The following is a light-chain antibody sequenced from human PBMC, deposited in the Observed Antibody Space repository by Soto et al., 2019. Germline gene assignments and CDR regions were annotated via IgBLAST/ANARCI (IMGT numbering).Light chain of an antibody. CDR3: QQRGYT. J-gene: IGKJ2*01. V-gene: IGKV3-11*01. Sequence: EIVLTQSPATLSLSPGERATLSCRASQSVSSFLAWYQQKPGQAPRLLIYDTSSRATGIPARVSGSGSGTDFTLTISSLEPEDFAVYYCQQRGYTFGQGTKLEIK. CDR2: DTS. CDR1: QSVSSF.